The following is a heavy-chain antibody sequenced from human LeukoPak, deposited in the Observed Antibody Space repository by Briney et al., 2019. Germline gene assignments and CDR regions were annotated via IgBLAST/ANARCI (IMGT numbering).Heavy chain of an antibody. CDR1: GYTFTGYY. CDR2: INPNSGGT. Sequence: ASVKVSCKASGYTFTGYYMHWVRQAPGQGLEWMGWINPNSGGTNYAQKFQGRVTMTRDTSISTAYMELSRLRSDDTAVYYCARDGLWFGESFDYWGQGTLVTVSS. D-gene: IGHD3-10*01. CDR3: ARDGLWFGESFDY. V-gene: IGHV1-2*02. J-gene: IGHJ4*02.